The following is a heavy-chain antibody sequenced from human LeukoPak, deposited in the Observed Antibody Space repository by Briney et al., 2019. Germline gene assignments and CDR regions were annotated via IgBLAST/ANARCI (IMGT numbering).Heavy chain of an antibody. J-gene: IGHJ3*01. Sequence: SGTLSLTCAVSGGSISSNKWWSWVRQPPGKGLEWIGEINHSGSTNYNPSLKSRVTISVDTSKNQFSLKLSSVTAADTAVYYCARHRYYVLTWGQGTMVTVSS. V-gene: IGHV4-4*02. CDR1: GGSISSNKW. D-gene: IGHD3-10*02. CDR3: ARHRYYVLT. CDR2: INHSGST.